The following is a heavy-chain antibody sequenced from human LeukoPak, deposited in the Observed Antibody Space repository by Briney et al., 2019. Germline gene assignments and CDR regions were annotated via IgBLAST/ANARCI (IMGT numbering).Heavy chain of an antibody. J-gene: IGHJ5*02. V-gene: IGHV3-74*01. CDR3: AREQDDILTGYYNNWFDP. Sequence: GGSLRLSCAASGFTFSSYWMHWVRQAPGKGLVWVSRINSDGSSTSYADSVKGRFTISRDNAKNTLYLQMNSLRAEDTAVYYCAREQDDILTGYYNNWFDPWGQGTLVTVSS. D-gene: IGHD3-9*01. CDR1: GFTFSSYW. CDR2: INSDGSST.